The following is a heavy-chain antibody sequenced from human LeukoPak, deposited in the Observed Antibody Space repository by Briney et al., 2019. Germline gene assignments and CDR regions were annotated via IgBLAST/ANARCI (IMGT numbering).Heavy chain of an antibody. D-gene: IGHD1-26*01. CDR3: VRDRADGLYYGP. V-gene: IGHV1-8*01. CDR2: MNPNTGKT. Sequence: GASVKVSCKASGYTFTNYDINWVRQATGQGPEWMGWMNPNTGKTRYAQNFQGRVTMTRETSTSTAYMELSSLRSEDTAVYYCVRDRADGLYYGPWGQGTLVTVSS. J-gene: IGHJ5*02. CDR1: GYTFTNYD.